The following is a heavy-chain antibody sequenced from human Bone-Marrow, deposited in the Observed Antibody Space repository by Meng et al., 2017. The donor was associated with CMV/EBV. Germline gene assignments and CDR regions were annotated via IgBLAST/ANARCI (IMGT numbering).Heavy chain of an antibody. Sequence: SLRLSCAASGFTFSDYYMSWIRQAPGKGLEWVSGISWNSGSIGYADSVKGRFTISRDNAKNSLYLQMNSLRAEDTALYYCAKDHYYDILTGSMNAFDIWGQGTMVTVSS. D-gene: IGHD3-9*01. J-gene: IGHJ3*02. V-gene: IGHV3-9*01. CDR2: ISWNSGSI. CDR3: AKDHYYDILTGSMNAFDI. CDR1: GFTFSDYY.